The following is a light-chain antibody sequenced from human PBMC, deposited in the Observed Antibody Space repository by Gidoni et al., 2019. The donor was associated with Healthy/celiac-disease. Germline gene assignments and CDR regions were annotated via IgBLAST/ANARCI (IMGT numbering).Light chain of an antibody. CDR2: AAS. CDR1: QGISSY. Sequence: IRMTQSPSSFSASTGDRVTITCRASQGISSYLAWYQQKPGKAPKLLIYAASTLQSGVPSRFSGSGSGTDFTLTISCLQSEDFATYYFQQYYSYPRTFGQGTKVEIK. J-gene: IGKJ1*01. CDR3: QQYYSYPRT. V-gene: IGKV1-8*01.